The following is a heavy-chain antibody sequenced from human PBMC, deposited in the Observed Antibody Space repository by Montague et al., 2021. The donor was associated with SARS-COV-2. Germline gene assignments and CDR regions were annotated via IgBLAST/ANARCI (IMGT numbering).Heavy chain of an antibody. D-gene: IGHD3-22*01. Sequence: SETLSLTCSVSGGSLDSSTYYWGWIRQPPGKGLEWIGNIFYNGNTFYTPSLTGRLTISVDVSKNQFSLRLTSVTAADTAVYYCVREGHSSAYAMDYWGQGTLVTVSS. CDR2: IFYNGNT. V-gene: IGHV4-39*07. CDR1: GGSLDSSTYY. CDR3: VREGHSSAYAMDY. J-gene: IGHJ4*02.